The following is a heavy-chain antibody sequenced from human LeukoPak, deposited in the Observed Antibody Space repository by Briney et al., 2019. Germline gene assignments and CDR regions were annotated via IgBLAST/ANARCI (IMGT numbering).Heavy chain of an antibody. CDR2: VSGSGGAT. D-gene: IGHD2-2*01. V-gene: IGHV3-23*01. CDR1: GFTFNNYA. J-gene: IGHJ4*02. Sequence: GGSLRLSCAASGFTFNNYAMSWVRQAPGMGLEWLSYVSGSGGATYYTASVKGRFTISRDNSKNTLYLQMNSLRAEDTAVYHCANLASSVVPAAIGYRGQGSLVTVSS. CDR3: ANLASSVVPAAIGY.